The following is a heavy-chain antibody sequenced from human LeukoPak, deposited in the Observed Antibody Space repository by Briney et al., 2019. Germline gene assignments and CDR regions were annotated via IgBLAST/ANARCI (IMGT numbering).Heavy chain of an antibody. CDR3: YSDHSGYPVS. V-gene: IGHV5-51*01. CDR1: GYSFTSYW. CDR2: LYRGDSRT. J-gene: IGHJ5*02. Sequence: GESLKISCKGSGYSFTSYWIGWVRQMPGKGLEWMAILYRGDSRTTYSPSFQDQVTISVDNSVSTAYLQWSSLRASDTALYYCYSDHSGYPVSWGQGSLVTVSS. D-gene: IGHD3-22*01.